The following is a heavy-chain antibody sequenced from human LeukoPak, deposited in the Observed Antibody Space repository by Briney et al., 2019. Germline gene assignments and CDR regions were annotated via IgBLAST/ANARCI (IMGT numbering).Heavy chain of an antibody. Sequence: SETLSLTCAVYGGSFSGYYWSWIRQPPGKGLEWIGEINHSGSTNYNPSLKSRVTISVDTSKNQFSLKLSSVTAADTAVYYCARGGRRSWNYFSCWFDPWGQGTLVTVSS. J-gene: IGHJ5*02. CDR2: INHSGST. CDR1: GGSFSGYY. CDR3: ARGGRRSWNYFSCWFDP. V-gene: IGHV4-34*01. D-gene: IGHD1-7*01.